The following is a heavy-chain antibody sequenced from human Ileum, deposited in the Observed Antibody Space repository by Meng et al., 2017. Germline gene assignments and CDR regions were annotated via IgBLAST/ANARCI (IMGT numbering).Heavy chain of an antibody. Sequence: QLLESGGGLVQPGWSLRPSCTGSGFTFADYAINWVRQAPGKGLEWVSAISGNGAAKLYADSAKGRFTISRDNSKNSIYMEMYTLRVEDTAIYYCARWTYHYDFWGQGTLVTVSS. J-gene: IGHJ4*02. D-gene: IGHD2-2*02. V-gene: IGHV3-23*01. CDR2: ISGNGAAK. CDR3: ARWTYHYDF. CDR1: GFTFADYA.